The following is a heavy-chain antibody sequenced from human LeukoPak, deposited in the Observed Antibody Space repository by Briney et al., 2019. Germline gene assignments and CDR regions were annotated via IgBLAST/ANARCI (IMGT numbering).Heavy chain of an antibody. D-gene: IGHD2-8*01. CDR1: GFTFSNAW. CDR2: ISSSSSYI. J-gene: IGHJ3*02. Sequence: GGSLRLSCAASGFTFSNAWMSWVRQAPGKGLEWVSSISSSSSYIYYADSVKGRFTISRDNAKNSLYLQMNSLRAEDTAVYYCAREPYEYAFDIWGQGTMVTVSS. V-gene: IGHV3-21*01. CDR3: AREPYEYAFDI.